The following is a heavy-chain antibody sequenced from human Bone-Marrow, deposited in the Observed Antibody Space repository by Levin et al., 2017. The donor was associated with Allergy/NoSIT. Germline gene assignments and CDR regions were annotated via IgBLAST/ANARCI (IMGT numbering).Heavy chain of an antibody. Sequence: GESLKISCAASGFTFSSYGMHWVRQAPGKGLEWVAVIWYDGSNKYYADSVKGRFTISRDNSKNTLYLQMNSLRAEDTAVYYCARGRSEGGYYDSSGYYSDYWGQGTLVTVSS. CDR1: GFTFSSYG. CDR3: ARGRSEGGYYDSSGYYSDY. D-gene: IGHD3-22*01. V-gene: IGHV3-33*01. CDR2: IWYDGSNK. J-gene: IGHJ4*02.